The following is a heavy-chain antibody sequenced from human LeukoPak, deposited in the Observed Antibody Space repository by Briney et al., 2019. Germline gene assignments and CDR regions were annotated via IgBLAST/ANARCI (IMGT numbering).Heavy chain of an antibody. J-gene: IGHJ4*02. CDR3: ATHSSLSGTGY. CDR1: GDSIRSYS. V-gene: IGHV4-59*01. D-gene: IGHD2-8*02. Sequence: ALSLTCTVSGDSIRSYSWSWIRQLPTKGLEWIGNIYYSGSTNYNPSLKTRVLISIDTSKNQFSLKLTSVTAADTAVYYCATHSSLSGTGYWGRGTRDPVSS. CDR2: IYYSGST.